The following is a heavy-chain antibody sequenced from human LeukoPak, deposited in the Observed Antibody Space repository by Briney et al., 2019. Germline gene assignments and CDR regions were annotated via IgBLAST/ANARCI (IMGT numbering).Heavy chain of an antibody. V-gene: IGHV2-5*02. Sequence: SGPTLVKPTQTLTLTCTFSGFSLSTSAVGVGWIRQPPGKALEWLALIYWDDDKRYSPSLKSRLTITKDTSKNQVVLTMANMDPVDTATYYCAHFRDGYTFDYWGQGTLVTVSS. CDR2: IYWDDDK. CDR1: GFSLSTSAVG. J-gene: IGHJ4*02. D-gene: IGHD5-24*01. CDR3: AHFRDGYTFDY.